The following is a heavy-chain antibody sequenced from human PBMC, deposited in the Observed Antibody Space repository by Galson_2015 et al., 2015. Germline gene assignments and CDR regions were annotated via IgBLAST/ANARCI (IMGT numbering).Heavy chain of an antibody. Sequence: ETLSLTCTVSGGSISSYYWSWIRQPPGQGLEWIGYMYSSGSTDYNPSLKSRVTISLDTSKNEISLKLSSVTAADTALYYCARLASSTAPFDYWGQGTLVTVSS. CDR3: ARLASSTAPFDY. D-gene: IGHD2-2*01. V-gene: IGHV4-59*01. CDR1: GGSISSYY. J-gene: IGHJ4*02. CDR2: MYSSGST.